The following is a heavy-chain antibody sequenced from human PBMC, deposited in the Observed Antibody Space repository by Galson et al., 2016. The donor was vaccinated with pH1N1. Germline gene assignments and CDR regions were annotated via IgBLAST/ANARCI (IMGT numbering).Heavy chain of an antibody. CDR1: GFTFSSHW. J-gene: IGHJ4*02. Sequence: SLRLSCAASGFTFSSHWMTWVRQAPGKGLEWVASIKQDGSEKYYVDSVKGRFTISRDNAKNSLDLQMNSLRAEDTAVYYCARVRFMVRGTFDYWGQGTLVTVSS. V-gene: IGHV3-7*03. CDR2: IKQDGSEK. CDR3: ARVRFMVRGTFDY. D-gene: IGHD3-10*01.